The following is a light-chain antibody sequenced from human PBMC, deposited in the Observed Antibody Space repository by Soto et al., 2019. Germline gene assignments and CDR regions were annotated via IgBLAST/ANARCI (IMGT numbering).Light chain of an antibody. CDR1: SSDVGGYNY. CDR3: SSYTSSSTPYVV. J-gene: IGLJ2*01. CDR2: EVS. V-gene: IGLV2-14*01. Sequence: QSALTQPASVSGSPGQSITISCTGTSSDVGGYNYVSWYQQHPGKAPKLMIYEVSNRPSGVSNRFSGSKSGNTASLTISGLQAEDEADYYCSSYTSSSTPYVVFGGGTSSPS.